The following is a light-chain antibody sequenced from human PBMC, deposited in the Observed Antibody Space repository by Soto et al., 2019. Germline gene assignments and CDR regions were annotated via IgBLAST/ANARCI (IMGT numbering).Light chain of an antibody. Sequence: EIVLTQSPGTLSLSPGERATLSCWASQSVSSSSLAWYQQKPGQAPRLLIYGASSRATGIPDRFSGSGSGTDFTLTISRLEPEDFEVYYCQQYGTSPWTFGQGTKVEIK. CDR3: QQYGTSPWT. V-gene: IGKV3-20*01. CDR1: QSVSSSS. CDR2: GAS. J-gene: IGKJ1*01.